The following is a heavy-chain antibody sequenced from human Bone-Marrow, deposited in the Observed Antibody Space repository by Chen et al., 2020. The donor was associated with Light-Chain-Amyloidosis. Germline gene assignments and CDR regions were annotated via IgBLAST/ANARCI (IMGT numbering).Heavy chain of an antibody. CDR1: GFTFNTYS. Sequence: EVQLVESGGDLVRPGGSLRLSCAASGFTFNTYSMNWVRQAPGKGLEWISYIGGLTTAIFYAGSVRGRFTISRDNAKNLVYLQMNSLRAEDTAVYYCAKDVDRRLGYYYYMDVWGKGTTVTVSS. V-gene: IGHV3-48*04. D-gene: IGHD6-19*01. CDR3: AKDVDRRLGYYYYMDV. J-gene: IGHJ6*03. CDR2: IGGLTTAI.